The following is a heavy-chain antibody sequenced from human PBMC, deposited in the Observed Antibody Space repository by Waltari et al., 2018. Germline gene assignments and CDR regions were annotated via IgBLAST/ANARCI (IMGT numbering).Heavy chain of an antibody. Sequence: VQSGAEVKKPGSSVKVSCKASGGTFSSYTISWVRQAPGQGLEWMGRIIPILGIANYAQKFQGRVTITADKSTSTAYMELSSLRSEDTAVYYCARGGSTWIQLWPYGMDVWGQGTTVTVSS. V-gene: IGHV1-69*02. CDR2: IIPILGIA. D-gene: IGHD5-18*01. CDR1: GGTFSSYT. CDR3: ARGGSTWIQLWPYGMDV. J-gene: IGHJ6*02.